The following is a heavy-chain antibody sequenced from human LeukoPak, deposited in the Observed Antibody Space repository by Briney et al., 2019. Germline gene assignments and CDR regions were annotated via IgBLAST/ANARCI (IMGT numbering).Heavy chain of an antibody. D-gene: IGHD3-9*01. CDR3: ARTTRYYDILTGNWFDP. CDR1: GGSISSYY. CDR2: IYTSGST. V-gene: IGHV4-4*07. Sequence: PSETLSLTCTVSGGSISSYYWSWIRQPAGKGLEWIGRIYTSGSTNYNPSLKSRVTMSVDTSKNQFSLKLSSVTAADTAVYYCARTTRYYDILTGNWFDPWGQGTLVTVSS. J-gene: IGHJ5*02.